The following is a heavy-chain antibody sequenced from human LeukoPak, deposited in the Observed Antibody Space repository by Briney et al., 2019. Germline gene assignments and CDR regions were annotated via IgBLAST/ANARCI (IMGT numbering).Heavy chain of an antibody. J-gene: IGHJ6*03. Sequence: PSETLSLTCAVYGGSFSGYYWSWIRQPPGKGLEWIGEINHSGSINYNPSLKSRVTISVDTSKNQFSLKLSSVTAADTAVYYCARGVYYDFWSGIYYYYMDVWGKGTTVTVSS. CDR3: ARGVYYDFWSGIYYYYMDV. CDR1: GGSFSGYY. V-gene: IGHV4-34*01. CDR2: INHSGSI. D-gene: IGHD3-3*01.